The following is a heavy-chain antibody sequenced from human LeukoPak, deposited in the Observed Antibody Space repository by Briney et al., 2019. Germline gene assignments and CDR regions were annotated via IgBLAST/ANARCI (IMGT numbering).Heavy chain of an antibody. D-gene: IGHD3-3*01. CDR1: GGSISSYY. Sequence: SETLSLTCTVSGGSISSYYWSWIRQPPGKGLEWIGYIYYSGSTNYNPSLKSRVTMSVDTSKNQFSLKLSSVTAADTAVYYCARLNQGYCDFWSGYLSYYYMDVWGKGTTVTVSS. CDR3: ARLNQGYCDFWSGYLSYYYMDV. V-gene: IGHV4-59*12. J-gene: IGHJ6*03. CDR2: IYYSGST.